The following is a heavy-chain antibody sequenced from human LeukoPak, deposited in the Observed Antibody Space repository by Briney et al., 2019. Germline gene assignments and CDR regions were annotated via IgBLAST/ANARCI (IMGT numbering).Heavy chain of an antibody. CDR3: ARDRIPGDY. J-gene: IGHJ4*02. CDR1: GGSISSYY. V-gene: IGHV4-59*01. D-gene: IGHD1-1*01. Sequence: SETLSLTCTVSGGSISSYYWSWIRQPPGKGLGWIGYIYYNGSTNYNPSLKSRVTISVDTSKNQFSLKLSSVTAADTAVYYCARDRIPGDYWGQGTLVTVSS. CDR2: IYYNGST.